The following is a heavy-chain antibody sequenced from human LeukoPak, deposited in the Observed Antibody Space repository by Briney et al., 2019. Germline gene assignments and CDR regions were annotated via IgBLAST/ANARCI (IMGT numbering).Heavy chain of an antibody. CDR3: ARDVYGVIVATKRNYYYMDV. D-gene: IGHD5-12*01. Sequence: GASVKVSCKASGGTFLSYAISWVRQAPGQGLEWMGGILPIFGTANYAQKFQGRVTITTDESTSTAYMELNSLRAEDTAVYYCARDVYGVIVATKRNYYYMDVWGKGTTVTVSS. CDR2: ILPIFGTA. CDR1: GGTFLSYA. V-gene: IGHV1-69*05. J-gene: IGHJ6*03.